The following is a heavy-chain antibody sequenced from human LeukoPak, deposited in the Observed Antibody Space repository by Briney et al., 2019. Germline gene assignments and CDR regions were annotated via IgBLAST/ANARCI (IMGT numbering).Heavy chain of an antibody. V-gene: IGHV1-69*06. CDR1: GGTFSSYA. Sequence: SVKVSCKASGGTFSSYAISWVRQAPGQGLEWMGGTIPIFGTANYAQKFQGRVTITADKSTSTAYMELSSLRSEDTAVYYCARSPGFFPYYYYYMDVWGKGTTVTVSS. CDR2: TIPIFGTA. J-gene: IGHJ6*03. D-gene: IGHD3-3*01. CDR3: ARSPGFFPYYYYYMDV.